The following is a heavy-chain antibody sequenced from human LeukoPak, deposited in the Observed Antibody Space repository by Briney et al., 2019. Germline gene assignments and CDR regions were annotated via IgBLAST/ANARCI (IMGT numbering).Heavy chain of an antibody. J-gene: IGHJ4*02. CDR3: ATELYGDPFGNGGY. D-gene: IGHD4-17*01. V-gene: IGHV1-24*01. Sequence: GASVKVSCKVSGYTLTELSMHWVRRAPGKGFEWRGGFDPEDGETIYAQKFQGRVTMTEDTSTDTAYMELSSLRSEDTAVYYCATELYGDPFGNGGYWGQGTLVTVSS. CDR1: GYTLTELS. CDR2: FDPEDGET.